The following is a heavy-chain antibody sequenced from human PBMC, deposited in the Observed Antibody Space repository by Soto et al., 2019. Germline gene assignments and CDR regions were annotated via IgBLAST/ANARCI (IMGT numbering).Heavy chain of an antibody. J-gene: IGHJ4*02. CDR2: IAPDESQI. CDR1: GFTFSGKT. CDR3: ATDIHATWLLNS. Sequence: QVHLVESGGGVVQPGRSLRLSCAASGFTFSGKTMYWVRQAPGKGLEWVALIAPDESQIYYADSVKGRFTISRDNSKNTLYLQMNSLRAEDTSLYLCATDIHATWLLNSWGQGTLVPGSS. D-gene: IGHD2-2*02. V-gene: IGHV3-30-3*01.